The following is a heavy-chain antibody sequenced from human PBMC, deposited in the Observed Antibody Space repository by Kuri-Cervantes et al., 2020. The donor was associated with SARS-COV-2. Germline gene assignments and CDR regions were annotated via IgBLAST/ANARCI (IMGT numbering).Heavy chain of an antibody. V-gene: IGHV4-59*12. CDR2: MSYSGST. CDR1: GDSISSCY. J-gene: IGHJ3*02. D-gene: IGHD6-19*01. Sequence: SETLSLTCTVSGDSISSCYWAWIRQPPGKGLEWIGYMSYSGSTDNNPSLKSRVTVSRDTSKNQFSLKLSSVTAADTAVYYCARDQVNSGSGWYPDAFDIWGQGTMVTVSS. CDR3: ARDQVNSGSGWYPDAFDI.